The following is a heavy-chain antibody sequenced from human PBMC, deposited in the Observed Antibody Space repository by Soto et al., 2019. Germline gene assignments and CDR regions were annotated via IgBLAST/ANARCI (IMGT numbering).Heavy chain of an antibody. Sequence: EVQLLESGGGLVQPGGSLRLSCAAPGFTFSSYAMSWVRQAPGKGLEWVSAISGSGGSTYYADSVKGRFTISRDNSKITLYLQMNSLRAEDTAVYYCAKGTGTEFNAFDIWGQGTMVTVSS. V-gene: IGHV3-23*01. D-gene: IGHD1-1*01. CDR2: ISGSGGST. J-gene: IGHJ3*02. CDR3: AKGTGTEFNAFDI. CDR1: GFTFSSYA.